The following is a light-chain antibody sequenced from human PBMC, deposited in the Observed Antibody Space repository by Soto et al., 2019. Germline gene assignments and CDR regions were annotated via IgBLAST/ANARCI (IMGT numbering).Light chain of an antibody. CDR3: QQYNKWPQT. CDR1: QSVTTN. V-gene: IGKV3-15*01. Sequence: EIVMTQSPATLSLSPGERAALSCRASQSVTTNLAWYRQKPGQAPRLLIYGASTRATDIPARFSGSGSATEFTLTISSLQSEDFAIYYCQQYNKWPQTFGQGTKVEIK. CDR2: GAS. J-gene: IGKJ1*01.